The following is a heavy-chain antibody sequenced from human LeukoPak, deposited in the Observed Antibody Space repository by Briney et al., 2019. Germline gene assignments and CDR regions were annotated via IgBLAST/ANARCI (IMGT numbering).Heavy chain of an antibody. CDR2: IYRSGST. V-gene: IGHV4-30-2*01. CDR3: ARVDGYVADY. D-gene: IGHD3-10*02. Sequence: TLSLTCAVSGGSISSGGYSWGWIRQPPGKGLEWIGYIYRSGSTYYNPSLKSRVTISVDRSKNQFSLKLSSVTAADTAVYYCARVDGYVADYWGQGTLVTVSS. J-gene: IGHJ4*02. CDR1: GGSISSGGYS.